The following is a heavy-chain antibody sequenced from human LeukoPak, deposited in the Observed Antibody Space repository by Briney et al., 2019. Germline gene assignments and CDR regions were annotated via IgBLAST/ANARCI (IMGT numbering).Heavy chain of an antibody. CDR3: ARGTPSSSGWLYYGMDV. Sequence: PGGSLRLSCAASGFTFSSYAMHWVRQAPGKGLEWVAVISYDGSNKYYADSVKGRFTISRDNSKNTLYLQMNGLRAEDTAVYYCARGTPSSSGWLYYGMDVWGQGTTVTVSS. CDR2: ISYDGSNK. CDR1: GFTFSSYA. V-gene: IGHV3-30-3*01. J-gene: IGHJ6*02. D-gene: IGHD6-19*01.